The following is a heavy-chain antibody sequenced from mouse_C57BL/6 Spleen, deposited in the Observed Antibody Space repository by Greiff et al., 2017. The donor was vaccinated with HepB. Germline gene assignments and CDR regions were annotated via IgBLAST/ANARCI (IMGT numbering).Heavy chain of an antibody. CDR3: ARARSYYYGSTYYFDY. CDR2: IYPGSGST. Sequence: QVQLQQPGAELVKPGASVKMSCKASGYTFTSYWTTWVKQRPGQGLEWIGDIYPGSGSTNYNEKFKSKATLTVDTSSSTAYMQLSSLTSEDSAVYYCARARSYYYGSTYYFDYWGQGTTLTVSS. V-gene: IGHV1-55*01. CDR1: GYTFTSYW. J-gene: IGHJ2*01. D-gene: IGHD1-1*01.